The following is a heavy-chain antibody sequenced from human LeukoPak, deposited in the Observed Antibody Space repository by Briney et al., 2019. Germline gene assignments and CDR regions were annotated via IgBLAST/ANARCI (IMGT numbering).Heavy chain of an antibody. Sequence: GGSLRLSCAASGFTFSTYAMSWVRQAPGKGLEWVSTINNNGGSTYYADSVKGRFTISRDNAKNSLYLQMNSLRAEDTAVYYCARAKVTPHFDYWGQGTLVTVSS. CDR2: INNNGGST. CDR3: ARAKVTPHFDY. J-gene: IGHJ4*02. D-gene: IGHD2-21*02. V-gene: IGHV3-23*01. CDR1: GFTFSTYA.